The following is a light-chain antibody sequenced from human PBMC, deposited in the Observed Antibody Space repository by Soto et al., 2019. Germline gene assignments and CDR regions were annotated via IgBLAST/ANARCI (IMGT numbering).Light chain of an antibody. Sequence: DIQMTQSPSSLSASVGDRVIITCRASQDISNYLAWYQQKPGKVPKLLIYAASSLQTGVQSRFSGSGSGTVFTLTINSLQPEDVAMYYCQKYKSAPITFGRGTRLEIK. V-gene: IGKV1-27*01. CDR3: QKYKSAPIT. CDR1: QDISNY. J-gene: IGKJ2*01. CDR2: AAS.